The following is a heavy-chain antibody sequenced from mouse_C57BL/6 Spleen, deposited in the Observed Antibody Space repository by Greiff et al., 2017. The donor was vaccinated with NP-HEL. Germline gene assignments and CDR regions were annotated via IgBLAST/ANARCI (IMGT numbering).Heavy chain of an antibody. V-gene: IGHV1-26*01. J-gene: IGHJ4*01. CDR1: GYTFTDYY. D-gene: IGHD3-3*01. Sequence: EVQLQQSGPELVKPGASVKISCKASGYTFTDYYMNWVKQSHGKSLEWIGDINPNNGGTSYNQKFKGKATLTVDKSASTAYMELRSLTSEDSAVYYCASGWDRGYYYAMDYWGQGTSVTVSS. CDR2: INPNNGGT. CDR3: ASGWDRGYYYAMDY.